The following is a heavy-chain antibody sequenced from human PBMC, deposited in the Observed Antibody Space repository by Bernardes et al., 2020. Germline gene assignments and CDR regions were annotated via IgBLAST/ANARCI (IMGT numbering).Heavy chain of an antibody. V-gene: IGHV3-30-3*01. Sequence: GGSLRLSCAASGFTFSSYAMHWVRQAPGKGLEWVAVISYDGSNKYYADSVKGRFTISRDNSKNTLYLQMNSLRAEDTAVYYCASFGDTMVRGAPFFSFDIWGQGTMVTVSS. CDR3: ASFGDTMVRGAPFFSFDI. CDR1: GFTFSSYA. CDR2: ISYDGSNK. J-gene: IGHJ3*02. D-gene: IGHD3-10*01.